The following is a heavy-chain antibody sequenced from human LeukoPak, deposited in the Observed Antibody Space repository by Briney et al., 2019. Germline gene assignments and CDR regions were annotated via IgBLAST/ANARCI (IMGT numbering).Heavy chain of an antibody. V-gene: IGHV3-30*02. Sequence: GGSLRLSCAASGLIFSDHAMHWVRQAPGKGLEWVAFIRFDGSNKYYGDSVKGRFTIFRDNSMNTLYLQMNSLRAEDTAVYYCARDKGNYNYYYSYYVDVWGKGTTVIVSS. D-gene: IGHD3-10*01. CDR2: IRFDGSNK. J-gene: IGHJ6*03. CDR1: GLIFSDHA. CDR3: ARDKGNYNYYYSYYVDV.